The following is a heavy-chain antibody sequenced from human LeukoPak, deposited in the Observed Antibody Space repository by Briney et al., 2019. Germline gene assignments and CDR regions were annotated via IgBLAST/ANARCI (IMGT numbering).Heavy chain of an antibody. CDR3: ARRTAETYWRGPFDH. CDR2: INHSGST. Sequence: SETLSLTCAVYGGSFSGYYWSWIRQPPGKGLEWIGEINHSGSTNYNPSLKSRVTISVDTSKNQFSLKLNSVTAADTAVYYCARRTAETYWRGPFDHWGQGTLVTVSS. V-gene: IGHV4-34*01. D-gene: IGHD2-8*02. J-gene: IGHJ4*02. CDR1: GGSFSGYY.